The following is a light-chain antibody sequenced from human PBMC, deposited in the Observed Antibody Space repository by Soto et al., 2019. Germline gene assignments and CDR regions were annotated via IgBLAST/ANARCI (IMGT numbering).Light chain of an antibody. CDR2: GAS. Sequence: EIVLTQSPGTLSLSPGERATLSCRASQSVSSNYLAWYQQRPGQAPRVLIYGASSRATGIPDRFSGSWSVTDFTLTISRLEPEDFAVYFCHHYGNSPPNTFGQGTKVEIK. J-gene: IGKJ2*01. CDR1: QSVSSNY. V-gene: IGKV3-20*01. CDR3: HHYGNSPPNT.